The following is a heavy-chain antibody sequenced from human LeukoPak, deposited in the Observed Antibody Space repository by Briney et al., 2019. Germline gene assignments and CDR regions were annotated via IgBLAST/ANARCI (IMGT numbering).Heavy chain of an antibody. CDR1: GFTFSSYA. J-gene: IGHJ4*02. CDR2: ISGRGGST. Sequence: GGSLRLSCAGSGFTFSSYAMSWARQAPGKGLEWVSAISGRGGSTFYADSAKGRFTISRDNSKNTLYLQMDSLRAEDTAEYYCAKEYYGSGSYYGFVGYWGQGTLVTVSS. V-gene: IGHV3-23*01. D-gene: IGHD3-10*01. CDR3: AKEYYGSGSYYGFVGY.